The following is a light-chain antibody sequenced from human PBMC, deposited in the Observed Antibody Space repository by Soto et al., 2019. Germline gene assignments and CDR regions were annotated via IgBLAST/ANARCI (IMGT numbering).Light chain of an antibody. CDR1: SSDIGSYNR. CDR2: EVS. J-gene: IGLJ2*01. Sequence: QSALTQPPPVSGSPGQSVTISCTGTSSDIGSYNRVSWYQQPPGTAPKVVISEVSNRPSGVPDRFSGSKSGNTASLTISGLQAEDEADYYCSSFTSSSTLVFGGGTKLTVL. V-gene: IGLV2-18*02. CDR3: SSFTSSSTLV.